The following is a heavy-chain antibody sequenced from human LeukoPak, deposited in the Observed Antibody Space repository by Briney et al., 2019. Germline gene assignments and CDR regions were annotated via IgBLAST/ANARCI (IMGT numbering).Heavy chain of an antibody. CDR1: GGSISSSSYY. CDR2: IYYSGST. Sequence: SETLSLTCTVSGGSISSSSYYWGWIRQPSGKGLEWIGSIYYSGSTYYNPSLKSRVTISVDTSKNQFSLKLSSVTAADTAVYYCARALHVWGGLGAFDIWGQGTMVTVSS. J-gene: IGHJ3*02. V-gene: IGHV4-39*07. CDR3: ARALHVWGGLGAFDI. D-gene: IGHD3-16*01.